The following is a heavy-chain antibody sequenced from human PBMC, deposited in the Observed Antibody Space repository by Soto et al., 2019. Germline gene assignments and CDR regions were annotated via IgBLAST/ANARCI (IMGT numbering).Heavy chain of an antibody. Sequence: ASVKVSCKASGGTFSSYTISWVRQAPGQGLEWMGRIIPILGIANYAQKFQGRVTITADKSTSTAYMELSSLRSEDTAVYYCARDDPPYYDSSGYYDYWGQGTLVTVSS. CDR3: ARDDPPYYDSSGYYDY. CDR1: GGTFSSYT. CDR2: IIPILGIA. J-gene: IGHJ4*02. V-gene: IGHV1-69*04. D-gene: IGHD3-22*01.